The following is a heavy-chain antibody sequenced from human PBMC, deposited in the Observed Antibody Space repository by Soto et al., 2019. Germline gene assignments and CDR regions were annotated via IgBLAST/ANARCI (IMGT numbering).Heavy chain of an antibody. CDR3: ARGAGYVIDY. CDR1: GFTFSSSW. V-gene: IGHV3-7*01. CDR2: IKEDGSDK. D-gene: IGHD5-12*01. J-gene: IGHJ4*02. Sequence: EVQLVESGGGLVQPGGSLRLSCAASGFTFSSSWMNWVRQAPGKGLEWVANIKEDGSDKHYVDSVEGRFTISRDTAKSSLHLQMNSLRAEDTGVYYCARGAGYVIDYWGQGILVTVSS.